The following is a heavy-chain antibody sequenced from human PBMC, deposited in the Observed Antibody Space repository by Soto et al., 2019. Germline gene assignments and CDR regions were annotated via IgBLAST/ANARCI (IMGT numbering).Heavy chain of an antibody. CDR2: IYHSGST. Sequence: QPPGKGLEWIGEIYHSGSTNYNPSLKSRVTISVDKSKNQFSLKLSSVTAADTAVYYCARDLRSGTVDYWGQGTLVTVSS. D-gene: IGHD6-25*01. CDR3: ARDLRSGTVDY. V-gene: IGHV4-4*02. J-gene: IGHJ4*02.